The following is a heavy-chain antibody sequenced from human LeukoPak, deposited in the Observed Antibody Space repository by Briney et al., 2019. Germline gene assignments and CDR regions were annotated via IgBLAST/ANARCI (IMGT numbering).Heavy chain of an antibody. D-gene: IGHD6-25*01. Sequence: GGSLRLSCAASGFTFGSYGMHWVRQAPGKGLEWVAFISYDRSATYYADSVKGRFSISRDNSKNTVYLQMNSLRTEDTAVYYCAREGGYYFDHWGQGTLVTVSS. CDR3: AREGGYYFDH. V-gene: IGHV3-30*03. CDR2: ISYDRSAT. CDR1: GFTFGSYG. J-gene: IGHJ4*02.